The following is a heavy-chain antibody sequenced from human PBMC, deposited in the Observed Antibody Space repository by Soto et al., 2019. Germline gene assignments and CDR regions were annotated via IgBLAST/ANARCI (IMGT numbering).Heavy chain of an antibody. J-gene: IGHJ3*01. CDR3: ARAGAWGSNYDDAAFDA. CDR1: GYTFTSDA. V-gene: IGHV1-3*01. Sequence: VHLVQSGAEVKKPGASVKVSCRSSGYTFTSDAMHWVRHAPGQGLEWLGWINVGTGYTTFSQKFQGRVSITRVTYASTAYMELSSLRSEDTAIYYCARAGAWGSNYDDAAFDAWGQGTKVTVSS. CDR2: INVGTGYT. D-gene: IGHD3-22*01.